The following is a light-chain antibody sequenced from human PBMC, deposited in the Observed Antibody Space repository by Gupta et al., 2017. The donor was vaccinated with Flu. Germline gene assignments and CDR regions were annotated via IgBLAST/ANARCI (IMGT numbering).Light chain of an antibody. V-gene: IGLV2-23*01. CDR2: EGS. J-gene: IGLJ1*01. CDR1: SSDVGSYNL. CDR3: CSYAGSSTYV. Sequence: QSALTQPAYVSGSPGQSITSSCTGTSSDVGSYNLVSWYQQHPGKAPKLMIYEGSKRPSGVSNRFSGSKSGNTASLTISGLQAEDEADYYCCSYAGSSTYVFGTGTKVTVL.